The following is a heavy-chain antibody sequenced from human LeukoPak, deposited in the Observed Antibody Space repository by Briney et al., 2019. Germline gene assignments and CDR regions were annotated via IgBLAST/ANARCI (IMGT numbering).Heavy chain of an antibody. D-gene: IGHD3-16*01. J-gene: IGHJ6*03. CDR1: GGSISSYY. CDR2: IYYSGST. V-gene: IGHV4-59*01. Sequence: SETLSLTCTVSGGSISSYYWSWIRQPPGKGLEWIGYIYYSGSTNYNPSLKSRVTISVDTSKNQFSLKLSSVTAADTAVYYCARAYYDYVWGSPPDYYYYMDVWGKGTTVTVSS. CDR3: ARAYYDYVWGSPPDYYYYMDV.